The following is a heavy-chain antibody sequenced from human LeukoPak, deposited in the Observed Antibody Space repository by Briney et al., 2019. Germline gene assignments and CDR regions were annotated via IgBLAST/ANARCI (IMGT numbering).Heavy chain of an antibody. D-gene: IGHD3-16*01. V-gene: IGHV4-34*01. J-gene: IGHJ6*03. CDR2: INHSGGT. Sequence: ASETLSLTCAVYGGSFSGYYWSWIRQPPGKGLEWIGEINHSGGTKYNPSLKSRVTISVDTSKNQFSLKLSSVTAADTAMYYCARVKDPGGYYYYYYMDVWGKGTTVTVSS. CDR3: ARVKDPGGYYYYYYMDV. CDR1: GGSFSGYY.